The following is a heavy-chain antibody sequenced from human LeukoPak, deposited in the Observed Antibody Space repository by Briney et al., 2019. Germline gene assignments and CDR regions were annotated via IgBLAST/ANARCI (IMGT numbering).Heavy chain of an antibody. CDR3: ARAQTNFWEFDGFDI. J-gene: IGHJ3*02. V-gene: IGHV3-48*02. Sequence: GGSLRLSCAAAAFTFSSHSINWVRHAPGKGLEWISTMTSTNSIYYAESVKGRFTSSRDNAENSVYLQMNSLRDEDTAVYSRARAQTNFWEFDGFDIWGRGTKVTVSS. CDR2: MTSTNSI. CDR1: AFTFSSHS. D-gene: IGHD3-3*01.